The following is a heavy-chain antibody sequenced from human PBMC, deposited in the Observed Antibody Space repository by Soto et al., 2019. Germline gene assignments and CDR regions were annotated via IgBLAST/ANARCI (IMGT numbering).Heavy chain of an antibody. J-gene: IGHJ3*02. CDR2: ISGSGGDS. D-gene: IGHD2-2*01. V-gene: IGHV3-23*01. CDR1: KFTFSSYA. CDR3: ARGANAWDQVLSI. Sequence: EVQLLESGGGLVQPGGSLRLSCVVSKFTFSSYAMTWVRQAPGKGLEWVSGISGSGGDSYSADSVKGRFTISRDNSKNTLYLQTNTLRAEDTAVYYCARGANAWDQVLSIWGQGTMVTVSS.